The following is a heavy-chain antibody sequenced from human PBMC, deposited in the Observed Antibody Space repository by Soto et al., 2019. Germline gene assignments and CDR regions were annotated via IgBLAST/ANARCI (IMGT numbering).Heavy chain of an antibody. CDR3: ARAYSDAFDI. J-gene: IGHJ3*02. D-gene: IGHD2-15*01. CDR1: GFTFSDCY. Sequence: GGSLRLSCAASGFTFSDCYMTWIRQAPGKGLEWVSYISSSGTGIYYPDSMKGRFTISRDNAKKSLYLQMSSLRAEDTAVYYCARAYSDAFDIWGQGTMVTVSS. V-gene: IGHV3-11*01. CDR2: ISSSGTGI.